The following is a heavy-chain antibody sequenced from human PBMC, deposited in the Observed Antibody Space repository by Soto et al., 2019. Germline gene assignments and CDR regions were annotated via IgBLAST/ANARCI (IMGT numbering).Heavy chain of an antibody. V-gene: IGHV4-31*03. CDR3: ARSDGIAAATTMDV. D-gene: IGHD6-13*01. Sequence: PSETLSLTCTVSGGSISSGGYYWSWIRQHPGKGLEWIGYIYYSGSTYYNPSLKSRVTISVDTSKNQFSLKLSSVTAADTAVYYCARSDGIAAATTMDVWGQGTTVTVSS. CDR2: IYYSGST. CDR1: GGSISSGGYY. J-gene: IGHJ6*02.